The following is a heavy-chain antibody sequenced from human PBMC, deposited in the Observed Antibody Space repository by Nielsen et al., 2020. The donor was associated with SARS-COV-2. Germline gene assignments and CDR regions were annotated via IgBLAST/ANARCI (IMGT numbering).Heavy chain of an antibody. CDR3: ARGFGNSYGLEHFDY. CDR1: GGTCSSYA. V-gene: IGHV1-69*06. J-gene: IGHJ4*02. D-gene: IGHD5-18*01. Sequence: SVKVSCKASGGTCSSYAISWVRQAPGQGLEWMGGIIPIFGTANYAQKFQGRVTITADKSTSTAYMELSSLRSEDTAVYYCARGFGNSYGLEHFDYWGQGTLVTVSS. CDR2: IIPIFGTA.